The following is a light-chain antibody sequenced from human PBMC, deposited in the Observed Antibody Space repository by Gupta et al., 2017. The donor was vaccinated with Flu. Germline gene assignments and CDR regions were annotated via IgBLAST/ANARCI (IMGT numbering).Light chain of an antibody. CDR2: DTF. J-gene: IGKJ4*01. V-gene: IGKV3-11*01. CDR3: QQRNDWPIT. Sequence: EVVLTQSPVTLSLSVGETATLSCRASHFVSTLLAWYQQKSGQPPRLLIYDTFKRAPGVPARFSGSRSGTDFTLTISRLDPEDFATYYCQQRNDWPITFGGGTKVEV. CDR1: HFVSTL.